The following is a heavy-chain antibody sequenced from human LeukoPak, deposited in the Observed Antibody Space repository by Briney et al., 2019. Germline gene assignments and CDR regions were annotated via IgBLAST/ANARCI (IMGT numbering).Heavy chain of an antibody. Sequence: GGSLRLSCAASGFTFSRWAMHWVRQAPGKGLEYVSAISSNGGSTYYANSVKGRFTISRDNSRNTVYLQMGSLRAEDTAVYYCARDGRLVGPFDYWGQGTLVTVSS. CDR1: GFTFSRWA. CDR3: ARDGRLVGPFDY. D-gene: IGHD1-26*01. V-gene: IGHV3-64*01. J-gene: IGHJ4*02. CDR2: ISSNGGST.